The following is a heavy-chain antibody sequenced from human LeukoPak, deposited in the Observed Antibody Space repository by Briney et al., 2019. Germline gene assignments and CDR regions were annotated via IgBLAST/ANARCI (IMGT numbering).Heavy chain of an antibody. Sequence: SETLSLTCAVSGGSINSGGYSWSWIRQPPGKGLEWIGYIYHSGSTYYNPSLKSRVTISVDRSKNQFSLKLSSVTAADTAVYYCASVFSYDSSLDYWGQGTLVTVSS. CDR3: ASVFSYDSSLDY. D-gene: IGHD5-12*01. CDR2: IYHSGST. J-gene: IGHJ4*02. V-gene: IGHV4-30-2*01. CDR1: GGSINSGGYS.